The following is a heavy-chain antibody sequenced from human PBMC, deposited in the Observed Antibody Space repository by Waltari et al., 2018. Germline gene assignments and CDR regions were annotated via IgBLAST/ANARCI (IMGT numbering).Heavy chain of an antibody. CDR3: ARSPYDYIWGSLDY. V-gene: IGHV1-69*01. CDR1: GYTFSEFY. J-gene: IGHJ4*02. CDR2: IIPIFGTA. Sequence: QVQLVQSGAEVKKPGASVKVSCKASGYTFSEFYIHWVRQAPGQGLEWMGGIIPIFGTANYAQKFQGRVTITTDESTSTAYMELSSLRSEDTAVYYCARSPYDYIWGSLDYWGQGTLVTVSS. D-gene: IGHD3-16*01.